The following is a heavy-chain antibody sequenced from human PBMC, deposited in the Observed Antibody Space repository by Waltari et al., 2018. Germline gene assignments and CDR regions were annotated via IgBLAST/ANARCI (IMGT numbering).Heavy chain of an antibody. J-gene: IGHJ4*02. CDR3: ARGQGITIFGVVIRGDLDY. CDR2: TNHSGST. V-gene: IGHV4-34*01. D-gene: IGHD3-3*01. CDR1: GGSFSGYY. Sequence: QVQLQQWGAGLLKPSETLSLTCAVYGGSFSGYYWSWIRQPPGKGLEWIGETNHSGSTNHNQALTSRVTISVDTTNNQFSLNLSSVTAADTAVYYCARGQGITIFGVVIRGDLDYWGQGTLVTVSS.